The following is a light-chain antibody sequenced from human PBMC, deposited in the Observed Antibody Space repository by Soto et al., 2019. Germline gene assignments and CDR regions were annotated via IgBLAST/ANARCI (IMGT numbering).Light chain of an antibody. V-gene: IGKV3-20*01. CDR3: QQCAHSPLT. J-gene: IGKJ1*01. Sequence: EIVLTQSPGTLSLSPGERATLSCRASQSVTSNYVAWYQQKPGQPPRLLIYDASSRATGTPDRFSGSGSGTDFTLNISRLEPEDFAVYYCQQCAHSPLTFGQGTKVEIK. CDR2: DAS. CDR1: QSVTSNY.